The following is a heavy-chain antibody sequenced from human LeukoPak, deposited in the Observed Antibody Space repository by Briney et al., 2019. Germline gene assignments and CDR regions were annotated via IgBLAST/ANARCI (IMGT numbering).Heavy chain of an antibody. CDR2: ISWNSGSI. D-gene: IGHD5-18*01. J-gene: IGHJ4*02. CDR1: GFTFDDYA. Sequence: GGSLRLSCAASGFTFDDYAMHWVRQAPGEGLEWVSGISWNSGSIGYADSVKGRFTISRDNAKNSLYLQMNSLRAEDTALYYCAKGTGYSYGLVFDYWGQGTLVTVSS. CDR3: AKGTGYSYGLVFDY. V-gene: IGHV3-9*01.